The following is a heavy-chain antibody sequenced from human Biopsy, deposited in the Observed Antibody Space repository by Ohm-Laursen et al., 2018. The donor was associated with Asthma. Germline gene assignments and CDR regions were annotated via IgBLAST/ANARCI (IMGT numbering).Heavy chain of an antibody. D-gene: IGHD3-22*01. CDR2: MYHSGSP. CDR3: VRHQYSSSWSTFDY. CDR1: GASIRGSGSY. J-gene: IGHJ4*02. V-gene: IGHV4-39*01. Sequence: SETLSLTCTVSGASIRGSGSYWAWIRQPPGKGMEWIGSMYHSGSPYYHPSLKSRATISVDTSKNQLSLKMSSVTAADTAVYFCVRHQYSSSWSTFDYWGQGALVTVSS.